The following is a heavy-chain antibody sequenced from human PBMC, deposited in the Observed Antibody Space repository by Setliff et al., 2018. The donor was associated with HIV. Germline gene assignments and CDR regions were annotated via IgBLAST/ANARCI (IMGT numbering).Heavy chain of an antibody. Sequence: PSETLSLTCTVSGDSVNDRSYFWGWIRQPPGKGLEWIGTFYYNGDSRYNPSLKSRVTISVDTSKNQFSLKLSSVTAADTAVYYCARQEGYCSSTSCYEARFDPWGQGTLVTVS. V-gene: IGHV4-39*01. CDR2: FYYNGDS. CDR3: ARQEGYCSSTSCYEARFDP. D-gene: IGHD2-2*01. J-gene: IGHJ5*02. CDR1: GDSVNDRSYF.